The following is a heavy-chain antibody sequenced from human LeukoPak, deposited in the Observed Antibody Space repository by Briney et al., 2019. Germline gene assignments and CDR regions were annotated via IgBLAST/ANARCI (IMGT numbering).Heavy chain of an antibody. D-gene: IGHD3-22*01. CDR3: AKDFSGYAYDY. V-gene: IGHV3-23*01. Sequence: GGSLRLSCAAPGFTFSSYAMSWVRQAPGKGLEWVSSISGSGTTTYFADSVKGRFTISRDNSKNTLYLQINSLRAEDTAVYYCAKDFSGYAYDYWGQGTLVTVSS. CDR1: GFTFSSYA. CDR2: ISGSGTTT. J-gene: IGHJ4*02.